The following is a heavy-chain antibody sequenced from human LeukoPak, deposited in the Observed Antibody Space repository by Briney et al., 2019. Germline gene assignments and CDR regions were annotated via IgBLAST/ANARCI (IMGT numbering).Heavy chain of an antibody. V-gene: IGHV3-23*01. CDR2: ISGSDGYT. CDR3: AKGDSSSWYGYYYYYYMDV. CDR1: GFTFSGYA. D-gene: IGHD6-13*01. J-gene: IGHJ6*03. Sequence: GGSLRLSCGASGFTFSGYAMSWVRQAPGKGLEWVSGISGSDGYTYYADSVKGRFTISRDNSKNTLYLQMNSLRAEDTAVYYCAKGDSSSWYGYYYYYYMDVWGKGTTVTVSS.